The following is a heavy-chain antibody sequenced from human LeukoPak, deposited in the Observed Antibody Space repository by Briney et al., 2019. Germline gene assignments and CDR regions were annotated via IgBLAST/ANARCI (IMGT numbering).Heavy chain of an antibody. CDR2: ISSNGGST. CDR3: VRVAATAFLDN. D-gene: IGHD2-15*01. J-gene: IGHJ4*02. V-gene: IGHV3-64D*06. Sequence: GGALRLSCSASVFTFSSYAMHWVRPAPGKGLEYVSAISSNGGSTYYADSVRGRFTISRDNSKNTLYHQKSSMRAEDTAVYYCVRVAATAFLDNWGQGTLVTVSS. CDR1: VFTFSSYA.